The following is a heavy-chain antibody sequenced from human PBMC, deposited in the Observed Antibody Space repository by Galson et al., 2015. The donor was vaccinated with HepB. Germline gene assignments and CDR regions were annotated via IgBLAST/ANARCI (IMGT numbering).Heavy chain of an antibody. CDR2: IIPIFGTA. V-gene: IGHV1-69*13. CDR3: ARYKTDTAMARDYYYYMDV. J-gene: IGHJ6*03. Sequence: SVKVSCKASGGTFSSYAISWVRQAPGQGLEWMGGIIPIFGTANYAQKFQGRVTITADESTSTAYMELSSLRSEDTAVYYCARYKTDTAMARDYYYYMDVWGKGTTVTVSS. D-gene: IGHD5-18*01. CDR1: GGTFSSYA.